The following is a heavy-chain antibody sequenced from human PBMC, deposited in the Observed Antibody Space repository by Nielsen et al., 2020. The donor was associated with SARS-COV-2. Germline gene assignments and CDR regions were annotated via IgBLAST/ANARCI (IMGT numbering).Heavy chain of an antibody. J-gene: IGHJ4*02. CDR3: ARTGIAVAGIDFDY. V-gene: IGHV1-2*02. Sequence: VSVKVSCKASGYTFTGYYMHWVRQAPGQGLEWMGWINPNSGGTNYAQKFQGRVTMTRDTSISTAYMELSRLRSDDTAVYYCARTGIAVAGIDFDYWGQGTLVTFSS. D-gene: IGHD6-19*01. CDR2: INPNSGGT. CDR1: GYTFTGYY.